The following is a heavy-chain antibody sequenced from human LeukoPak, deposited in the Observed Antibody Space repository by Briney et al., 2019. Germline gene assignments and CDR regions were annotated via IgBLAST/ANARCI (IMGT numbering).Heavy chain of an antibody. CDR1: GGSISSGGYY. V-gene: IGHV4-31*03. CDR2: IYYSGST. Sequence: SETLSLTCTVSGGSISSGGYYWSWIRQHPGKGLEWIRYIYYSGSTYYNPSLKSRVTISVDTSKNQFSLKLSSVTAADTAVYYCARDPFGDAFDIWGQGTMVTVSS. CDR3: ARDPFGDAFDI. D-gene: IGHD3-10*01. J-gene: IGHJ3*02.